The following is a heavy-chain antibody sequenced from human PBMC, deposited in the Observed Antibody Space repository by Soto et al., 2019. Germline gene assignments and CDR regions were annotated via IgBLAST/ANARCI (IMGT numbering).Heavy chain of an antibody. CDR2: VYDTDST. CDR1: GSFLTGYY. J-gene: IGHJ4*02. Sequence: SETLYLTCSVSGSFLTGYYWSWIRQPPGKGLEWIAYVYDTDSTKYNPSLESRATISMDTSKNQFSLKLTSVTAADTAIYFCARRKNDYRPYYFDYWGQGALVTVSS. V-gene: IGHV4-59*01. D-gene: IGHD4-4*01. CDR3: ARRKNDYRPYYFDY.